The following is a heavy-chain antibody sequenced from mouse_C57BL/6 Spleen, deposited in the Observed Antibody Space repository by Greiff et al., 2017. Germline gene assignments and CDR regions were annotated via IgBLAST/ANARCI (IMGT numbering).Heavy chain of an antibody. CDR2: ISSGSSTI. D-gene: IGHD1-1*01. J-gene: IGHJ4*01. CDR3: ARDYYGSRSYAMDY. Sequence: EVMLVESGGGLVKPGGSLKLSCAASGFTFSDYGMHWVRQAPEKGLEWVAYISSGSSTIYYADTVKGRFTISRDNAKNTLFLQMTSLRSEDTAMYYCARDYYGSRSYAMDYWGQGTSVTVSS. CDR1: GFTFSDYG. V-gene: IGHV5-17*01.